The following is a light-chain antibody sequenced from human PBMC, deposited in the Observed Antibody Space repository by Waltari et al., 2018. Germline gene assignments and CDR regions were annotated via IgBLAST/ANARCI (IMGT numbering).Light chain of an antibody. CDR2: DIN. V-gene: IGLV2-11*01. CDR1: RGDVGGYNY. Sequence: QSALTQPRSVSGSPGQSVTISCIGTRGDVGGYNYFSWYQHHSGQAPKLIIYDINKRPSGVPDRFSGSRSGNTASLTISRLQAEDEADYYCSSYAGSDTFVVLGGGTKVTVL. CDR3: SSYAGSDTFVV. J-gene: IGLJ2*01.